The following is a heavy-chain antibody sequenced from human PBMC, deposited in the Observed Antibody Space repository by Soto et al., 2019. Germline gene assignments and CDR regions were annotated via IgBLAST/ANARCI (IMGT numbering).Heavy chain of an antibody. CDR3: ARRFGYSSSYNSYYLDV. D-gene: IGHD6-13*01. J-gene: IGHJ6*03. V-gene: IGHV1-18*01. Sequence: QVQLVQSGGEVKKPGASVKVSCKASGYTFSSYGISWVRQAPGQGLEWMGWISVYNGNTNYAEKFQGRVTMTTDTSTSTGYMELGSLTSDDTAVYYCARRFGYSSSYNSYYLDVWGKGTTVTVSS. CDR1: GYTFSSYG. CDR2: ISVYNGNT.